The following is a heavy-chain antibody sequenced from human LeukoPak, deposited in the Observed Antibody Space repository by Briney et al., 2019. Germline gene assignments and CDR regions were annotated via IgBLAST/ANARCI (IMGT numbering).Heavy chain of an antibody. J-gene: IGHJ4*02. CDR3: ARDREFGAPYRRLDY. CDR1: GYTFTGYY. Sequence: ASVKVSCKASGYTFTGYYMHWVRQAPGQGPEWMGWISAYNGNTNYAQKVQGRVTLTTDTSTSTAYMELRSLRSDDTAVYYCARDREFGAPYRRLDYWGQGTVVTVSS. V-gene: IGHV1-18*04. D-gene: IGHD5-12*01. CDR2: ISAYNGNT.